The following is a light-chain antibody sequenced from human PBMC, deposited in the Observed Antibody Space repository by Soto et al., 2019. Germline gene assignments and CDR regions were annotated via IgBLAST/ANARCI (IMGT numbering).Light chain of an antibody. CDR1: SSNIGNNY. CDR2: DNN. V-gene: IGLV1-51*01. CDR3: GTWDSSLSDWV. J-gene: IGLJ3*02. Sequence: QSVLTQPPSVSAAPGQKVTISCSGSSSNIGNNYVSWYQQLPGTAPKVLIYDNNKRPSGIPDRFSGSKSGTSATLGITGLQIGDEADYYCGTWDSSLSDWVFGGGTKLTVL.